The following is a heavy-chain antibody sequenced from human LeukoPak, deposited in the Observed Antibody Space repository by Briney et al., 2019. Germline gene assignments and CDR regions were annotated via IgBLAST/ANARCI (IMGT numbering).Heavy chain of an antibody. J-gene: IGHJ4*02. CDR1: GYTFTGYY. CDR3: ARSGLWSRRYFDY. Sequence: ASVKVSCKASGYTFTGYYMHWVRQAPGQGLEWMGWINPNSGGTNYAQKFQGWVTMTRDTSISTAYMELSRLRSDDTAVYYCARSGLWSRRYFDYWGQGTLVTVSS. D-gene: IGHD3-10*01. CDR2: INPNSGGT. V-gene: IGHV1-2*04.